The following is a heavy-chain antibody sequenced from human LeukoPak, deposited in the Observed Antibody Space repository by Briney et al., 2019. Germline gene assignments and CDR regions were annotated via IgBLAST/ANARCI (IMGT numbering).Heavy chain of an antibody. D-gene: IGHD2/OR15-2a*01. Sequence: GGSLRLSCAASGFSFGDYAMHWVRQIPGKGLECVAHIHADGGRTFYADSVNGRFTISRGNGKNFLYLQMNSLTSDDTALYYCSTWAFYHGLDVWGQGTAVTVSS. CDR3: STWAFYHGLDV. CDR1: GFSFGDYA. J-gene: IGHJ6*02. V-gene: IGHV3-43*02. CDR2: IHADGGRT.